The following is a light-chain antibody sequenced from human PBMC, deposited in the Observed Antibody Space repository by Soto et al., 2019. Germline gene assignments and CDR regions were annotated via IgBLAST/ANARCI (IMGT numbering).Light chain of an antibody. CDR2: DAS. CDR1: QSGSSN. CDR3: QQSDIWPPELT. J-gene: IGKJ4*01. Sequence: EIVMTQSPATLSVSPGERATLSCRASQSGSSNLGGYQQKPGQAPRLHIYDASTRATDIPASFSGSGSGTEFTLTLSSLQSEDFAVYYCQQSDIWPPELTCGGGTKVEI. V-gene: IGKV3-15*01.